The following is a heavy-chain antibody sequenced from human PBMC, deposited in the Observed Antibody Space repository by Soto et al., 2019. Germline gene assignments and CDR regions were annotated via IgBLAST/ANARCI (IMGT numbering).Heavy chain of an antibody. Sequence: GASVKVSCKASEYTFTSYTMHWVRQAPGQRLEWMGWINGGNGNTKYSQKFQGRATITRDTSASTADMELSSLRSDDTAVYYCARELQGLYYFDYWGQGTLVTVSS. J-gene: IGHJ4*02. CDR1: EYTFTSYT. D-gene: IGHD4-4*01. CDR2: INGGNGNT. CDR3: ARELQGLYYFDY. V-gene: IGHV1-3*01.